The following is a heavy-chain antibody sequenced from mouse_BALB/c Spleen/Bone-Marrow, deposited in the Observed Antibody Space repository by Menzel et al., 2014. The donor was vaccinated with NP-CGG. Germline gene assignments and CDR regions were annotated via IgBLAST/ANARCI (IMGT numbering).Heavy chain of an antibody. CDR2: MWAGGST. CDR1: GFSLASYG. J-gene: IGHJ4*01. Sequence: QVQLQQSGPGLVAPSQSLSITCTISGFSLASYGVHWARQPPGKGLEWLGVMWAGGSTNYNSALMSKLSISKDNSESQVFLKMNSLQTHDTAMYYCARGSYFYSMDYWGQGTSVTVSS. CDR3: ARGSYFYSMDY. V-gene: IGHV2-9*02.